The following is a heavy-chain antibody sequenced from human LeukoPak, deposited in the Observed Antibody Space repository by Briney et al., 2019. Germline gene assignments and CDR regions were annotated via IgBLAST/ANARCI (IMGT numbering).Heavy chain of an antibody. D-gene: IGHD3-22*01. J-gene: IGHJ4*02. CDR2: ISYDGANK. CDR3: TRGPGYHDSSYLDY. CDR1: GFTFSTYA. V-gene: IGHV3-30*04. Sequence: GRSLRFSCAASGFTFSTYAMHWVRQAPGKGLEWVAVISYDGANKNHADSVKGRFTISRDNSKNTLYLQMNSLRAEDTAVYYCTRGPGYHDSSYLDYWGQGTLVTVSS.